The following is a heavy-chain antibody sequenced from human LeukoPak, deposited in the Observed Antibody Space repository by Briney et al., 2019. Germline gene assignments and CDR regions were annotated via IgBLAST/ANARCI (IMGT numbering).Heavy chain of an antibody. CDR2: IFRSSSYI. CDR3: AKDTRGAVAGGAFDI. J-gene: IGHJ3*02. Sequence: GGSLRLSCAASGFTFNSYSLNWVRQAPGKGLEWVSFIFRSSSYIYYADSVKGRFTISRDNAKNSLYLQMNSLRAEDTALYYCAKDTRGAVAGGAFDIWGQGTMVTVSS. D-gene: IGHD6-19*01. CDR1: GFTFNSYS. V-gene: IGHV3-21*04.